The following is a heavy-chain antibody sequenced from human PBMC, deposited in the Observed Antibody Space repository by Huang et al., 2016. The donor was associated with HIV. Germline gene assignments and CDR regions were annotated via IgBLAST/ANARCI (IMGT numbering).Heavy chain of an antibody. J-gene: IGHJ5*02. CDR1: GYTFTSRG. D-gene: IGHD5-12*01. Sequence: QVHLVQSGPEVKKPGASVKVSCKASGYTFTSRGLHWVRQAPGQRLEGMGYSNPGKGKTKESPKGQDRVTLTRDISANTAYRQLSRLTSEDTAVYYCASGQRMRESDMVATIPVSWGQGALVTVSS. V-gene: IGHV1-3*01. CDR3: ASGQRMRESDMVATIPVS. CDR2: SNPGKGKT.